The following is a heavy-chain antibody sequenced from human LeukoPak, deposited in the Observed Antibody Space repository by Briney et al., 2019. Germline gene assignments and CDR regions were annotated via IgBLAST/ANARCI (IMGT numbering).Heavy chain of an antibody. CDR1: GYTFTSYG. CDR2: ISAYNGNT. J-gene: IGHJ3*02. V-gene: IGHV1-18*01. Sequence: ASVKVSCKASGYTFTSYGISWVRQAPGQGLEWMGWISAYNGNTNYAQKLQGRVTMTTDTSTSTAYMELRSLRSDDTAVYYCAKGPDSYGDYEGAPDDAFDIWGQGTMVTVSS. CDR3: AKGPDSYGDYEGAPDDAFDI. D-gene: IGHD4-17*01.